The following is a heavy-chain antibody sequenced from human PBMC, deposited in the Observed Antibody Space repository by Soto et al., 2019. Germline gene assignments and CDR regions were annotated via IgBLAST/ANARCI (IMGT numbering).Heavy chain of an antibody. J-gene: IGHJ6*02. CDR1: GGTFSSYA. Sequence: SVKVSCKASGGTFSSYAISWVRQAPGQGLEWMGGIIPIFGTANYAQKFQGRVTITADESTSTAYMELSSLRSEDTAVYYCARINIEVDRGVIITIGPPVFDMDVWGQGTTVTVSS. D-gene: IGHD3-10*01. CDR3: ARINIEVDRGVIITIGPPVFDMDV. V-gene: IGHV1-69*13. CDR2: IIPIFGTA.